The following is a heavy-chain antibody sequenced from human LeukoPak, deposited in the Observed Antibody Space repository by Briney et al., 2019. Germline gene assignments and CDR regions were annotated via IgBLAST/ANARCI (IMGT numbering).Heavy chain of an antibody. CDR3: ARNTYGYKFSMDV. CDR2: VTAFNENT. J-gene: IGHJ6*03. Sequence: ASVKVSCKASGFALTTYNIVWLRQAPGQGLEWVGWVTAFNENTHYSRKVQGRVTMTRDTSTSTPYMELRSMRSDDTAVYYCARNTYGYKFSMDVWGKGTTVTVSS. V-gene: IGHV1-18*01. CDR1: GFALTTYN. D-gene: IGHD5-24*01.